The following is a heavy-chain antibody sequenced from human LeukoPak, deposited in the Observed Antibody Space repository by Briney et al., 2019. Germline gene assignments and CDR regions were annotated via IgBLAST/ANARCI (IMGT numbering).Heavy chain of an antibody. CDR3: ARQAGGYSSGWYQFHFDY. Sequence: ASVKVSCKASGYTFINYGISGVRQAPGQGLEGMGWINTYSGNTNYAQKLQGRVSMTTDTSTSIAYMELRSLRSDDTAVYYCARQAGGYSSGWYQFHFDYWGQGTLVTVSS. CDR2: INTYSGNT. V-gene: IGHV1-18*04. D-gene: IGHD6-19*01. CDR1: GYTFINYG. J-gene: IGHJ4*02.